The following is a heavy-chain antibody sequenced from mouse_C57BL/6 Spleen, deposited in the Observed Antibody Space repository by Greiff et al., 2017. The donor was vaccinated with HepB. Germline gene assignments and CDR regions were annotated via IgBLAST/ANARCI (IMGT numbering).Heavy chain of an antibody. Sequence: VQLKESGPGLVKPSQSLSLTCSVTGYSITSGYYWNWIRQFPGNKLEWMGYISYDGSNNYNPSLKNRISITRDTSKNQFFLKLNSVTTEDTATYYCAVRGYYGSSWFAYWGQGTLVTVSA. CDR1: GYSITSGYY. V-gene: IGHV3-6*01. J-gene: IGHJ3*01. CDR2: ISYDGSN. CDR3: AVRGYYGSSWFAY. D-gene: IGHD1-1*01.